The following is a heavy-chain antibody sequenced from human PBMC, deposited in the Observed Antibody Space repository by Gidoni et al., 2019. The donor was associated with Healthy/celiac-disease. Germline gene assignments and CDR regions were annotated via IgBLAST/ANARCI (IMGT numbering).Heavy chain of an antibody. V-gene: IGHV3-11*01. CDR1: GFPFRDYY. J-gene: IGHJ4*02. CDR3: ARDLRRRFSAPFDY. CDR2: ISSSGSTI. D-gene: IGHD3-10*01. Sequence: QVQLVESGGGLVKPGGSLRLSCSASGFPFRDYYMSGIRPAPGKGLEWVSYISSSGSTIYYADSVKGRFTISRDNAKNSLYLQMNSLRAEDTAVYYCARDLRRRFSAPFDYWGQGTLVTVSS.